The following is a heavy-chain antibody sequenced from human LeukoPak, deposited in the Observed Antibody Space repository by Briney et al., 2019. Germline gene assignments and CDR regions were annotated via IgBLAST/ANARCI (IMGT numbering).Heavy chain of an antibody. J-gene: IGHJ3*02. CDR3: ARVLYYYDSSGYYRRNDAFDI. V-gene: IGHV4-30-4*08. D-gene: IGHD3-22*01. CDR2: IYYSGST. CDR1: GGSISSGDYY. Sequence: PSQTLSLTCTVSGGSISSGDYYWSWIRQPPGKGLEWIGYIYYSGSTYYNPSLKSRVTISLDTSKNQFSLKLSSVTAADTAVYYCARVLYYYDSSGYYRRNDAFDIWGQGTMVTVSS.